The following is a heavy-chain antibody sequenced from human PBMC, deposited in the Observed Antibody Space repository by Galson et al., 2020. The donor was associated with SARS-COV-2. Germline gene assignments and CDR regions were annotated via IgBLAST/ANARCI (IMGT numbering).Heavy chain of an antibody. CDR3: AKGSSAARPYYFDN. CDR1: GFPFSDFA. CDR2: ITGSGSST. D-gene: IGHD6-6*01. Sequence: GESLKIPCAASGFPFSDFAMSWVRQAPGKGLEWFSAITGSGSSTYHADSVKGRFTIFRDNSKNTLYLQMDSLRAEDTAVYSCAKGSSAARPYYFDNWGQGTLVTVSA. V-gene: IGHV3-23*01. J-gene: IGHJ4*02.